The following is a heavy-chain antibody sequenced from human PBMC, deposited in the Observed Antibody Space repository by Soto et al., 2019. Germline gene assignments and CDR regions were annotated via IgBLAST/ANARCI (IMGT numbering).Heavy chain of an antibody. D-gene: IGHD3-10*01. CDR2: INPNSGGT. CDR1: GYIFTGNY. J-gene: IGHJ6*02. V-gene: IGHV1-2*02. Sequence: ASVKVSCKASGYIFTGNYVHWVRQAPGQGLEWMGWINPNSGGTDYAQKFQGRVTMTRDTSISTAYMELSRLRSDDTAVYYCARVRRFVHPNYGMDVWGQGTTVTVSS. CDR3: ARVRRFVHPNYGMDV.